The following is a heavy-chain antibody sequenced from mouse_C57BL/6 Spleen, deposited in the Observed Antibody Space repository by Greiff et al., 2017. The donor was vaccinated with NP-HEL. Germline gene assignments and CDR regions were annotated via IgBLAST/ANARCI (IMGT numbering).Heavy chain of an antibody. CDR2: IYPGSGST. Sequence: QVQLQQPGAELVKPGASVKMSCKASGYTFTSYWITWVKQRPGQGLEWIGDIYPGSGSTNYNEKFKSKATLTVDTSSSTAYMQLSSLTSEDSAVYYCAREGIYDGYYRFAYWGQGTLVTVSA. CDR3: AREGIYDGYYRFAY. D-gene: IGHD2-3*01. V-gene: IGHV1-55*01. CDR1: GYTFTSYW. J-gene: IGHJ3*01.